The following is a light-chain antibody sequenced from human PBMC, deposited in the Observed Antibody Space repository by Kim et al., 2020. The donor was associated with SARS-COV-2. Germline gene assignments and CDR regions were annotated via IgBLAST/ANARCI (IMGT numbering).Light chain of an antibody. CDR2: GAS. Sequence: SVSPGKRPTLPGRASPSVSSNLAWYQQKPGQAPRLLIYGASTRATGIPARFSGSGSGTEFTLTISSLQSEDFAVYYCQQYNNWLTFGGGTKVDIK. CDR1: PSVSSN. CDR3: QQYNNWLT. V-gene: IGKV3-15*01. J-gene: IGKJ4*01.